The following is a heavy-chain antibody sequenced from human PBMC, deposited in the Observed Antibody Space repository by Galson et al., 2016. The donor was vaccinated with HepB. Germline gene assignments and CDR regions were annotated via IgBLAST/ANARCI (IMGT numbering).Heavy chain of an antibody. CDR1: GFTFSAYA. Sequence: SLRLSCAASGFTFSAYAMAWARQAPGKGLAWVSGISDSGANTYYADSVRGRFSISRDDSKRTLYLQMTNLRVEDTALYYCVADHGGLDCFDFWGRGTMVTVSS. D-gene: IGHD4-23*01. CDR3: VADHGGLDCFDF. V-gene: IGHV3-23*01. J-gene: IGHJ3*01. CDR2: ISDSGANT.